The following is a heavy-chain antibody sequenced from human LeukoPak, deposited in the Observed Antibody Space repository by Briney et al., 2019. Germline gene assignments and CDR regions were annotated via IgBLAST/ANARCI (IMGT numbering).Heavy chain of an antibody. D-gene: IGHD4-17*01. CDR3: ASRSSGDYHLIDY. CDR1: GFTVSTKY. J-gene: IGHJ4*02. V-gene: IGHV3-53*01. Sequence: GGSLRLSCAASGFTVSTKYMSWVRQAPGKGLEWVSVIYSGGSTIYADSVKGRFTISRDNSKNTLYLQMNSLRAEDTAIYYCASRSSGDYHLIDYWGPGTLVTVS. CDR2: IYSGGST.